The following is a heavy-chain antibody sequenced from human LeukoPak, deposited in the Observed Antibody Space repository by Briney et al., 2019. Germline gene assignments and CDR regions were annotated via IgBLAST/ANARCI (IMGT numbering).Heavy chain of an antibody. CDR1: GGSFSDYY. Sequence: LSLTCAVYGGSFSDYYMSWIRQAPGKGLEWVSYISSSGSTIYYADSVKGRFTISRDNAKNSLYLQMNSLRAEDTAVYYCAREITPGLYNDPLDYWGQGTLVTVSS. CDR3: AREITPGLYNDPLDY. CDR2: ISSSGSTI. J-gene: IGHJ4*02. D-gene: IGHD5-24*01. V-gene: IGHV3-11*04.